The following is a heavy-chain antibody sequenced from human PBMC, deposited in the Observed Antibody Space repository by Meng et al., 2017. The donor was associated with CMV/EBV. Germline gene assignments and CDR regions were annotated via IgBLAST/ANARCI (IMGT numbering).Heavy chain of an antibody. CDR1: GGTFSSYT. CDR2: IIPILGIA. CDR3: ADYSGSYWGPHYGMDV. Sequence: SVKVSCKASGGTFSSYTISWVRQAPGQGLEWMGRIIPILGIANYAQKFQGRVTITADKSTSTAYMELSSLRSEDTAVYYCADYSGSYWGPHYGMDVWGQGTTVTVSS. J-gene: IGHJ6*02. V-gene: IGHV1-69*02. D-gene: IGHD1-26*01.